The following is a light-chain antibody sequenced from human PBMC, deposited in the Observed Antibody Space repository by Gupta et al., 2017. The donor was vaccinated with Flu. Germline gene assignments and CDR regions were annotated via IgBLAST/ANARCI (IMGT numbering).Light chain of an antibody. Sequence: SYGLTRPSSVSLSPGQTASITCSGDVLAKKYARWFQQMPGQAPVLVIYKDSERPSGIPERFSGSSSGTTVTLTISGAQVEDEADYYCYSAADNNLGVFGGGTKLTVL. CDR1: VLAKKY. J-gene: IGLJ3*02. CDR2: KDS. CDR3: YSAADNNLGV. V-gene: IGLV3-27*01.